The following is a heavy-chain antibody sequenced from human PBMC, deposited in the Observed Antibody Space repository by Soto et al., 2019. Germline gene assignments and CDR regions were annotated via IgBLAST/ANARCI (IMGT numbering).Heavy chain of an antibody. V-gene: IGHV4-59*08. CDR1: GGSISSYY. J-gene: IGHJ4*02. CDR2: IYYSGST. D-gene: IGHD3-3*01. CDR3: ARHFDTRFLEWLLFDY. Sequence: SETLSLTCTVSGGSISSYYWSWIRQPPGKGLEWIGYIYYSGSTNYNPSLKSRVTISVDTSKNQFSLKLSSVTAADTAVYYCARHFDTRFLEWLLFDYWGQGTLVTVSS.